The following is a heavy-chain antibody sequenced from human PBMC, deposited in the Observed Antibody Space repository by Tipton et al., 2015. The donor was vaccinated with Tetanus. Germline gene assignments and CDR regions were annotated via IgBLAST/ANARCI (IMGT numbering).Heavy chain of an antibody. Sequence: TLSLTCTVSGGSINNGAYTWSWIRQSPGKGLEWIGYIFHTGGTYYNPSLNSRVTISVDGPKNQFSLNLKSVTAGDTAVYYCARSHGSGGLLWFDSWGQRTLVTVSS. CDR2: IFHTGGT. V-gene: IGHV4-30-2*06. J-gene: IGHJ5*01. CDR1: GGSINNGAYT. D-gene: IGHD3-10*01. CDR3: ARSHGSGGLLWFDS.